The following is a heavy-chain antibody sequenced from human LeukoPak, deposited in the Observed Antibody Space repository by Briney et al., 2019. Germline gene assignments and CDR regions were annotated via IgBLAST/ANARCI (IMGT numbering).Heavy chain of an antibody. CDR3: ARGRRGYGKGTFDY. CDR1: GFIFSSYG. V-gene: IGHV3-30*02. J-gene: IGHJ4*02. Sequence: GGSLRLSCAASGFIFSSYGMHWVRQAPGKGLEWVAFTRYDGSNKYYADSVKGRFTISRDNSKNTLYLQMNSLRVEDTAVYYCARGRRGYGKGTFDYWGQGTLVTVSS. D-gene: IGHD5-12*01. CDR2: TRYDGSNK.